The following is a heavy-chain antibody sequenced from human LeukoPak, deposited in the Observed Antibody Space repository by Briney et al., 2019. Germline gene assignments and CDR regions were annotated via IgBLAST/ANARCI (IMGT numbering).Heavy chain of an antibody. V-gene: IGHV1-2*02. J-gene: IGHJ4*02. Sequence: ASVKVSCKASGYTFTSYGISWVRQAPGQGLEWMGWISPDSGGTNYAQKFQGRVTLTRDTSISTAYMQLSRLRSDDTAVYYCARDATIFGVVINYFDYWGQGTLVTVSS. CDR2: ISPDSGGT. CDR3: ARDATIFGVVINYFDY. D-gene: IGHD3-3*01. CDR1: GYTFTSYG.